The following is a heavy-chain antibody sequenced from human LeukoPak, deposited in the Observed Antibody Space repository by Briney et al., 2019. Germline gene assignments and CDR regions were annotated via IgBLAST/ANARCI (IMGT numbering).Heavy chain of an antibody. J-gene: IGHJ4*02. CDR3: ASNWGGDEYYFDY. D-gene: IGHD7-27*01. CDR1: GGSIRSSSYY. CDR2: IYYSGST. V-gene: IGHV4-39*01. Sequence: SETLSLTCTVPGGSIRSSSYYWGWIRQPPGKGLEWIASIYYSGSTYYNPSLKSRVTISVDTSKNQFSLRLSSVTAADTAVYYCASNWGGDEYYFDYWGQGSLVTVSS.